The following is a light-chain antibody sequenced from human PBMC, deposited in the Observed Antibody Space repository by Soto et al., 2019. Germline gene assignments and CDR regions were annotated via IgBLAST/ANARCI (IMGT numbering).Light chain of an antibody. CDR1: SSDIGGYDY. Sequence: QSALTQPPSASGSPGQSVTISCTGTSSDIGGYDYVSWYQQHPGKTPKFMIYEVSKRPSGVPDRFSGSKSGNTASLTVSGLQAEDEADYYCVSYAGSNIWMFGGGTKLT. V-gene: IGLV2-8*01. J-gene: IGLJ3*02. CDR3: VSYAGSNIWM. CDR2: EVS.